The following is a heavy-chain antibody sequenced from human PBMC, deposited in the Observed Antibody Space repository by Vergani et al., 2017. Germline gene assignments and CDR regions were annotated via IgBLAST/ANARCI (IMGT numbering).Heavy chain of an antibody. Sequence: QVHLVESGGGVVQPGRSLRLSCVVSGFTSSYYGMHWVRQAPGKGLEWVAVISYDGTQKYYADSVKGRFTISRDNSKSTLYLQMNSLRTEDTAVYYCAKGGFWELSYRDAFSDYWGQGTLVTVSS. D-gene: IGHD3-10*01. J-gene: IGHJ4*02. CDR2: ISYDGTQK. CDR1: GFTSSYYG. CDR3: AKGGFWELSYRDAFSDY. V-gene: IGHV3-30*18.